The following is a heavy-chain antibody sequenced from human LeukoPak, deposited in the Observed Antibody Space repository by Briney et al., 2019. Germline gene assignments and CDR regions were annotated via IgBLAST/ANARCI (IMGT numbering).Heavy chain of an antibody. CDR3: ASLSAGRRGLSDAFDI. CDR2: IYYSGST. D-gene: IGHD3-16*02. J-gene: IGHJ3*02. V-gene: IGHV4-39*07. CDR1: GGSISSSSYY. Sequence: SQTLSLTCTVSGGSISSSSYYWGWIRQPPGKGLEWIGSIYYSGSTYYNPSLKSRVTISVDTSKNQFSLKLSSVTAADTAVYYCASLSAGRRGLSDAFDIWGQGTMVTVSS.